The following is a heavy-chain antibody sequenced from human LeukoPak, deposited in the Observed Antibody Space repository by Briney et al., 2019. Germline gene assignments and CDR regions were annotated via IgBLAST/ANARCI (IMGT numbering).Heavy chain of an antibody. CDR2: VFYNGST. CDR3: AGAYVAGFGSRPAPNY. V-gene: IGHV4-39*07. CDR1: GGCIYSSSFY. J-gene: IGHJ4*02. Sequence: PSETLSLTCTVSGGCIYSSSFYWDWVRQPPGMGLEWIGDVFYNGSTSYNPSLKSRVTMSVDTSKNQISLKLSSVTAADTAVYYCAGAYVAGFGSRPAPNYWGQGTLVTVSS. D-gene: IGHD6-19*01.